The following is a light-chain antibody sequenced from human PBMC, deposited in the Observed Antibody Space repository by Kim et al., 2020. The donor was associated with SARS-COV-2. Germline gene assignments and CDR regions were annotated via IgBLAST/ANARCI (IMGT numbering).Light chain of an antibody. J-gene: IGKJ1*01. CDR1: QSVSSN. CDR3: QQYNNWPPWT. Sequence: VSPGERATLSCRASQSVSSNLAWYQQKPGQAPRLLIYGASTRATGIPARFSGSGSATEFTLTISSLQSEDFAVYYCQQYNNWPPWTFGQGTKLEI. V-gene: IGKV3-15*01. CDR2: GAS.